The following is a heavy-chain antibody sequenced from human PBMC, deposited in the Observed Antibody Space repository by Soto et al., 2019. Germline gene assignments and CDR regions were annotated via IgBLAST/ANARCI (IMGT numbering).Heavy chain of an antibody. CDR2: ISPMFGAA. CDR3: AREVPGHTPGFVY. Sequence: QVQLVQSGAEMKKPGSSVKVSCQSSGGTFNTYAMNWVRQAPGQGPEWMGDISPMFGAANYAPKFQGRVTITADESTGTSYMQLGSLTSEDTAPYFCAREVPGHTPGFVYWGQGTLVTVSS. CDR1: GGTFNTYA. J-gene: IGHJ4*02. V-gene: IGHV1-69*19.